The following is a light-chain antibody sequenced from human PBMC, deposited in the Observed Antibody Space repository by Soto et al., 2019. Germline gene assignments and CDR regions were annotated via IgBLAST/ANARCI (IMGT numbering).Light chain of an antibody. Sequence: VQMTQSPSSLSASVGDRVTITCRASQDVYTFLAWYRQRPGRAPELLIYDASTLQAGVPSRFSGDGFGTHFILTISSLQPEDAATYYCQHYNKAPWTFGQGTKV. CDR1: QDVYTF. J-gene: IGKJ1*01. CDR2: DAS. CDR3: QHYNKAPWT. V-gene: IGKV1-27*01.